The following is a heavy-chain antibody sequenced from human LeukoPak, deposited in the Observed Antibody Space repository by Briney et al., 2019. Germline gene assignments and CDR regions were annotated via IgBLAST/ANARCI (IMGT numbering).Heavy chain of an antibody. V-gene: IGHV3-7*03. CDR1: GFTVSSNY. Sequence: GGSLRLSCAASGFTVSSNYMSWVRQAPGKGLECVANIKQDGSVTYYVDSVRGRFTISRDNAKNSLYLQMNSLRAEDTAVYYCARDPRPDTSGFPLHHWGQGTLVTVSS. J-gene: IGHJ1*01. D-gene: IGHD3-22*01. CDR2: IKQDGSVT. CDR3: ARDPRPDTSGFPLHH.